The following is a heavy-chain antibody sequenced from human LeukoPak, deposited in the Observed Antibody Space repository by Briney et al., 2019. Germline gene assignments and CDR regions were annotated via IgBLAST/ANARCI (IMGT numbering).Heavy chain of an antibody. D-gene: IGHD2-2*02. CDR2: IIPIFGTA. V-gene: IGHV1-69*05. Sequence: SVKVSCKASGGTFSSYAISWVRQAPGQGLEWMGGIIPIFGTANYAQKFQGRVTITTDESTSTAYMELSSLRSEDTAVYYCARAPEDYTHAFDIWGQGTMVTVSS. CDR1: GGTFSSYA. CDR3: ARAPEDYTHAFDI. J-gene: IGHJ3*02.